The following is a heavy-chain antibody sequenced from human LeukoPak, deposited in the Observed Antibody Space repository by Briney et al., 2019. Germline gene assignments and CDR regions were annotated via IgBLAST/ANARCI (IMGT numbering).Heavy chain of an antibody. CDR1: GYTFTGYY. Sequence: PSASVKVSCKASGYTFTGYYMHWVRQAPGQGLEWMGWINPNSGGTNYAQKFQGRVTMTRDTSISTAYMELSRLRSDDTAVYYCARDQRAAGTARYYYYGMDVWGQGTTVTVSS. J-gene: IGHJ6*02. CDR3: ARDQRAAGTARYYYYGMDV. CDR2: INPNSGGT. D-gene: IGHD6-13*01. V-gene: IGHV1-2*02.